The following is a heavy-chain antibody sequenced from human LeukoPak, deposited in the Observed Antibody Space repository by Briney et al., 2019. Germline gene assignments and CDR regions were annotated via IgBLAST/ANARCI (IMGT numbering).Heavy chain of an antibody. V-gene: IGHV4-34*01. CDR1: GGSFSGYY. CDR3: ARAALYDILTGPMYNWFDP. D-gene: IGHD3-9*01. CDR2: INHSGST. Sequence: SETLSLTCAVYGGSFSGYYWSWIRQPPGKGLEWIGGINHSGSTNYNPSLKSRVTISVDTSKNQFSLKLSSVTAADTAVYYCARAALYDILTGPMYNWFDPWGQGTLVTVSS. J-gene: IGHJ5*02.